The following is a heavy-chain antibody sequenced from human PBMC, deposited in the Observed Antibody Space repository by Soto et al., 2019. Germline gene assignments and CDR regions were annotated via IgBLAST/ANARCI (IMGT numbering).Heavy chain of an antibody. CDR3: ARSQRLFRWFRR. CDR1: GGSFSGPF. J-gene: IGHJ5*02. CDR2: INQGGRT. Sequence: QEHLQQWGAGLLNPTETLSLTCAVDGGSFSGPFWSWIRQSPGKGLERIGEINQGGRTNSNPSLKSRVTMSLDTTNNQCSLNLTSVTAADAAIYYCARSQRLFRWFRRWGHGNPVTVSS. V-gene: IGHV4-34*01.